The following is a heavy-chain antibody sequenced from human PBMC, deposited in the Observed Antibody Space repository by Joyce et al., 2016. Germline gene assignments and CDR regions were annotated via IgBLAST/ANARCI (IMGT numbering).Heavy chain of an antibody. D-gene: IGHD3-10*01. J-gene: IGHJ5*02. CDR3: ARDQKWGGRFDT. Sequence: QMQLQESGPGLVKPSETLSLTCSVSGDSISTYYWSWIRQPPGKGLEWIGYSDYSGNTNSNPSLKSRVTMSVDTSRNQVSLKLTSVTAADTAVYYCARDQKWGGRFDTWGQGTLVTVSS. V-gene: IGHV4-59*01. CDR2: SDYSGNT. CDR1: GDSISTYY.